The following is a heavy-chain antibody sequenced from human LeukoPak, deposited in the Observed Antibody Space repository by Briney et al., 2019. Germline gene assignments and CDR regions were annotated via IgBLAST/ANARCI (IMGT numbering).Heavy chain of an antibody. J-gene: IGHJ1*01. CDR2: IGTAGDT. Sequence: GGSLRLSCAASGFTFSSYDMHWVRQATGKGLEWVSAIGTAGDTYYPGSVKGRFTISRENAKNSLYLQMNSLRAGDTAVYYCARDERDSSGYYQSVTAEYFQHWGQGTLVTVSS. V-gene: IGHV3-13*01. CDR1: GFTFSSYD. D-gene: IGHD3-22*01. CDR3: ARDERDSSGYYQSVTAEYFQH.